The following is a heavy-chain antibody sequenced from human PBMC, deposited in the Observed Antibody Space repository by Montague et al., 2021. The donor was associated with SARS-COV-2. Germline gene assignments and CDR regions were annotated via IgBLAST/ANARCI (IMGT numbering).Heavy chain of an antibody. V-gene: IGHV4-59*01. CDR1: GDSMTYFY. CDR3: ARGATRMFDY. D-gene: IGHD1-1*01. CDR2: IFYRGTT. Sequence: SETLSLTCTVSGDSMTYFYWSRIRQTPEKGLEWIGYIFYRGTTKYNPSLESRVTITVDTSKDQFYLKLNSVTAADTAVYYCARGATRMFDYWGQGTRVTVSS. J-gene: IGHJ4*02.